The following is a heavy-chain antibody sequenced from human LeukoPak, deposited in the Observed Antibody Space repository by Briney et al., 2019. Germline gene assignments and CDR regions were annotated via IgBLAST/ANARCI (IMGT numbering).Heavy chain of an antibody. CDR3: ARDACSSTSCSFDY. V-gene: IGHV4-31*03. Sequence: PSETLSLTCTVSGGSISSGGYYWSWIRQHPGKGLEWIGYIYYSGSTYYNPSLKSRVTISVDTSKNQFSLKLSSVTAADTAVYYCARDACSSTSCSFDYWGQGTLVTVSS. CDR1: GGSISSGGYY. CDR2: IYYSGST. J-gene: IGHJ4*02. D-gene: IGHD2-2*01.